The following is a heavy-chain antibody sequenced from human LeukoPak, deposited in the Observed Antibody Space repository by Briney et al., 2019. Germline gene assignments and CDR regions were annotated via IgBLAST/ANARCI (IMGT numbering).Heavy chain of an antibody. CDR3: ARAGGYSSINYGMDV. J-gene: IGHJ6*02. Sequence: SETLSLTCAVYGGPFSGYYWSWIRQPPGKGLEWIGEINHSGSTNYNPSLKSRVTISVDTSKNQFSLKLSSVTAADTAVYYCARAGGYSSINYGMDVWGQGTTVTVSS. D-gene: IGHD5-18*01. V-gene: IGHV4-34*01. CDR1: GGPFSGYY. CDR2: INHSGST.